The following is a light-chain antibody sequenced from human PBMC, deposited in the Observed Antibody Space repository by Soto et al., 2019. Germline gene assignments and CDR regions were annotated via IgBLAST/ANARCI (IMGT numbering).Light chain of an antibody. V-gene: IGLV3-21*04. J-gene: IGLJ1*01. CDR2: YDS. CDR3: EVSDSSSDHPGD. CDR1: NNGSKS. Sequence: SYELSQPPSVSVAPGLTAWITCGGNNNGSKSVHWYQQKPGQAPVLVIYYDSDRPSGIPERFPGSNSGNTATLTISRVEFGDEADYYCEVSDSSSDHPGDVVTGTKVTVL.